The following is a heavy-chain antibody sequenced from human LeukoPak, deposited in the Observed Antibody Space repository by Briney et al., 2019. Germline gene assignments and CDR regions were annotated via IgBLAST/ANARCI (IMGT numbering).Heavy chain of an antibody. J-gene: IGHJ4*02. V-gene: IGHV4-34*01. CDR3: ARAFHKLLWFGESPRVYDY. D-gene: IGHD3-10*01. CDR2: INHSGST. CDR1: GGSFSGYY. Sequence: SETLSLTCAVYGGSFSGYYWSWIRQPPGKGLEWIGEINHSGSTNYNPSLKSRVTISVDTSKNQFSLKLSSVTAADTAVYYCARAFHKLLWFGESPRVYDYWGQGTLVTVSS.